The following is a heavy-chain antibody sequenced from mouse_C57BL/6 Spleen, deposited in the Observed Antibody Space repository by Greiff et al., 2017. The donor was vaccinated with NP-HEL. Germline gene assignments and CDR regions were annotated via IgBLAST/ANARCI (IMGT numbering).Heavy chain of an antibody. CDR1: GFTFSDYG. J-gene: IGHJ2*01. D-gene: IGHD2-4*01. V-gene: IGHV5-17*01. CDR2: ISSGSSTI. Sequence: EVKLVESGGGLVKPGGSLKLSCAASGFTFSDYGMHWVRQAPEKGLEWVAYISSGSSTIYYADTVKGRFTISRDNAKNTLFLQMTSLRSEDTAMYYCARPSTMITSYYFDYWGQGTTLTVSS. CDR3: ARPSTMITSYYFDY.